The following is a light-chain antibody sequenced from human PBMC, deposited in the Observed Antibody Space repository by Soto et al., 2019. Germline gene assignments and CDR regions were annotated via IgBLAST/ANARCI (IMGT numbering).Light chain of an antibody. V-gene: IGKV3-15*01. CDR3: QQYNNWPPWT. CDR2: DAS. J-gene: IGKJ1*01. CDR1: QSLSSN. Sequence: EIVLTQSPGTLSLSPGERATLSCRASQSLSSNYLAWYQQKPGQAPRLLIYDASTRATGIPARFSGSGSGTEFTLTISSLQSEDFAVYYCQQYNNWPPWTFGRGTKVDI.